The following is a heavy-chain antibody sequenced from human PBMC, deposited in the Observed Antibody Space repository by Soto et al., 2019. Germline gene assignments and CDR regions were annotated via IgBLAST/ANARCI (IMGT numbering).Heavy chain of an antibody. V-gene: IGHV1-69*02. CDR2: IIPILGIA. J-gene: IGHJ6*03. Sequence: QVQLVQSGAEVRKPGSSVKVSCKASGGTFSSYTISWVRQAPGQGLEWMGRIIPILGIANYAQKFQGRVTMTADKSTSAAYMELSSLGSEDAAVYYCARGGCSSTSCYGAYYYYYMDVWGKGTTVTVSS. CDR1: GGTFSSYT. D-gene: IGHD2-2*01. CDR3: ARGGCSSTSCYGAYYYYYMDV.